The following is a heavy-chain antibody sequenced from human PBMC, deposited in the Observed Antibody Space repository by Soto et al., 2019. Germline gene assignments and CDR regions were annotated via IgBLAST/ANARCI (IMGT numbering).Heavy chain of an antibody. CDR3: AKSIGPNEYSSGWYYFDY. J-gene: IGHJ4*02. Sequence: EVQLLESGGGLVQPGGSLRLSCAASGFTFSSYAMSWVRQAPGKGLEWVSAISGSGGSTYYADSVKGRFTISRDNSKNTLYLQTNSLRAEDTAVNYCAKSIGPNEYSSGWYYFDYWGQGTLVTDAS. D-gene: IGHD6-19*01. V-gene: IGHV3-23*01. CDR1: GFTFSSYA. CDR2: ISGSGGST.